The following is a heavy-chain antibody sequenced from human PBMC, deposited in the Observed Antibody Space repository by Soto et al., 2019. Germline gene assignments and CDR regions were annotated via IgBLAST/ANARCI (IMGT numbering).Heavy chain of an antibody. CDR1: GGSISSGGYY. CDR3: ARVYYYDSSAPFDP. J-gene: IGHJ5*02. V-gene: IGHV4-31*03. Sequence: SETLSLTCTVSGGSISSGGYYWSWIRQHPGKGLEWIGYIYYSGSTYYNPSLKSRVTISVDTSKNQFSLKLSSVTAADTAVYYCARVYYYDSSAPFDPWGQGTLVTVSS. D-gene: IGHD3-22*01. CDR2: IYYSGST.